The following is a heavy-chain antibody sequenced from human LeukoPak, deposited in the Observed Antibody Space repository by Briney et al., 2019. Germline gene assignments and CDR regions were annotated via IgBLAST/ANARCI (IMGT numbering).Heavy chain of an antibody. D-gene: IGHD3-10*01. V-gene: IGHV3-30*18. J-gene: IGHJ2*01. CDR1: TFTFSSYS. Sequence: SLRLSCSASTFTFSSYSMHWVPQAPGKELEWVTVISYDESNKYYTDSVKVRFTMSTANSKNTLYLQMNSLRAEDTAVYNCAKGTYYYGSTESTGSWYFDLWGRGTLVTVSS. CDR2: ISYDESNK. CDR3: AKGTYYYGSTESTGSWYFDL.